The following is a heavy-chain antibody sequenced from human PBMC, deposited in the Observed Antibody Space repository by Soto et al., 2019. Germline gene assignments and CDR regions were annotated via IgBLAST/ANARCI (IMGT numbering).Heavy chain of an antibody. J-gene: IGHJ6*03. V-gene: IGHV3-74*01. CDR1: EFTFSGRS. CDR2: IDKVGTDS. D-gene: IGHD5-18*01. CDR3: ARGWLGPDV. Sequence: EVQLVEPGGGLVQPGGSLRLSCAASEFTFSGRSVHWVRQAPGKGLVWVSGIDKVGTDSTYADSVQGRFTSSRDNAKNTGYLQMNSLRVEDTAVYYCARGWLGPDVWGKGTTVTVSS.